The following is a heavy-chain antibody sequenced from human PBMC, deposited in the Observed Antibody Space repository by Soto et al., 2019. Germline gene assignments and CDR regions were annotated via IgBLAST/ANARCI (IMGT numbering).Heavy chain of an antibody. D-gene: IGHD2-2*01. V-gene: IGHV4-39*02. Sequence: LETHCLTSTVSGGTIISISYYWGWIRKPPGKGLEWIGSIYYSGSTYYNPSLKSRVTISVDTSKNQFSLKLSSVTAADTAVYYFAGEVVPAAKVGWLAPWGQGTPVTVSS. CDR3: AGEVVPAAKVGWLAP. CDR2: IYYSGST. J-gene: IGHJ5*02. CDR1: GGTIISISYY.